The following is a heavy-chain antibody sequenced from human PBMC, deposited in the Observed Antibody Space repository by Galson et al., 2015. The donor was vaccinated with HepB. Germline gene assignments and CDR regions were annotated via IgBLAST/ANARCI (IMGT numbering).Heavy chain of an antibody. D-gene: IGHD1-26*01. Sequence: SLRLSCAASGFTFSSYSMNWVRQAPGKGLEWVSSISSSSSYIYYADSVKGRFTISRDNAKNSLYLQMNSLRAEDTAHYYCAKGGTVGTTTISVFTKQRNRIDGHSFDNWGQGTLVTVSS. V-gene: IGHV3-21*04. CDR1: GFTFSSYS. CDR2: ISSSSSYI. J-gene: IGHJ4*02. CDR3: AKGGTVGTTTISVFTKQRNRIDGHSFDN.